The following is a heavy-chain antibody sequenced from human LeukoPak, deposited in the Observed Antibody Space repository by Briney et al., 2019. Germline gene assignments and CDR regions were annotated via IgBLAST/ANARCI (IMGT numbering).Heavy chain of an antibody. D-gene: IGHD1-26*01. CDR1: GGSISSYY. V-gene: IGHV4-59*08. CDR3: ASLSIVGAGWFDP. Sequence: SETLSLTCTVSGGSISSYYWSWVRQPPGKGLEWIGYIYYSGSTNYNPSLKSRVTISVDTSKNQFSLKLSSVTAADTAVYSCASLSIVGAGWFDPWGQGALVSVSS. CDR2: IYYSGST. J-gene: IGHJ5*02.